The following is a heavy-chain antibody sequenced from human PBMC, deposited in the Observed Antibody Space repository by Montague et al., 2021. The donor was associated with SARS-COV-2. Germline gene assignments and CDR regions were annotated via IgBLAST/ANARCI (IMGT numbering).Heavy chain of an antibody. D-gene: IGHD1-26*01. CDR3: AKDMWDLYYFDY. Sequence: SLRLSCAASGFIFSSFAMSWVRQAPGKGLEWVSAVRSSGGSPNYADSVKGRFTIYRDNSNNMLYLQMNGLRAGDTTVYYCAKDMWDLYYFDYWGQGTLVTVSS. CDR2: VRSSGGSP. J-gene: IGHJ4*02. V-gene: IGHV3-23*01. CDR1: GFIFSSFA.